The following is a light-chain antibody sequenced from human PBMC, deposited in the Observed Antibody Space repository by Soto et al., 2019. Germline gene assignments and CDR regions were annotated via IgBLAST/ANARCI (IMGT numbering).Light chain of an antibody. V-gene: IGKV3-20*01. CDR3: QQYGSSPFT. CDR2: GAS. CDR1: QSVSSIN. Sequence: EIVLTQSPGTLSLSPGERATLSCRASQSVSSINLAWYQQKPGQAPRLLIYGASSTATGIPDRFSGSGSGTDFTLTISSLEPEDFAVYYCQQYGSSPFTFGPGTNVDIK. J-gene: IGKJ3*01.